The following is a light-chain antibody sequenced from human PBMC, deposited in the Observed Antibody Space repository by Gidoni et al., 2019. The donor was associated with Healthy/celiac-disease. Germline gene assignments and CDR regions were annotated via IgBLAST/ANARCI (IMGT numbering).Light chain of an antibody. J-gene: IGKJ5*01. CDR2: DAS. CDR1: QGISSS. V-gene: IGKV1D-12*01. Sequence: IQMTQSPSSVSASVGDRVTITCRASQGISSSLAWYQQKPGKAPNLLIYDASSLQSGVPSRFRGSGSVTDFTLTISSLQPEDFATYYCQQANSFPITFGQGTRLEIK. CDR3: QQANSFPIT.